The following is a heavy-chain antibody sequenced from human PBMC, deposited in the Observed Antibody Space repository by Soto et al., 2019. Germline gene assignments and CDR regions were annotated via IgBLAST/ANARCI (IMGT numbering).Heavy chain of an antibody. Sequence: PGGSLRLCCAASGFTFSSYAMSWVRQAPGKGLEWVSAISGSGGSTYYADSVKGRFTISRDNSKNTLYLQMNSLRAEDTAMYYCARLSGIQLWVPRASYYYYYGMDVWGQGTTVTVSS. D-gene: IGHD5-18*01. CDR2: ISGSGGST. CDR3: ARLSGIQLWVPRASYYYYYGMDV. CDR1: GFTFSSYA. J-gene: IGHJ6*02. V-gene: IGHV3-23*01.